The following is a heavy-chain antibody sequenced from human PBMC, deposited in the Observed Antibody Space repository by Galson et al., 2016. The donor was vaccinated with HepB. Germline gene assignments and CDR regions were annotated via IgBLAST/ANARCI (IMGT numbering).Heavy chain of an antibody. CDR1: GFSSSDYY. Sequence: SLRLSCAASGFSSSDYYMAWIRQAPGKGLEWVSYISYDGSDRKYADSVKGRFTVSRDNSKYTLYLQMNSLRAEDAAVYYCTKDSSSAIWHLWGQGTLVTVSS. CDR3: TKDSSSAIWHL. J-gene: IGHJ4*02. V-gene: IGHV3-30*18. CDR2: ISYDGSDR. D-gene: IGHD6-25*01.